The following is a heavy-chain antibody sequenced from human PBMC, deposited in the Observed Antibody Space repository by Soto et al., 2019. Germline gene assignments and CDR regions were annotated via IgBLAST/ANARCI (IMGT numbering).Heavy chain of an antibody. Sequence: PSETLSLTCAVYGGSFSGYYWSRISQPPGKGLEWIGEINHSGSTNYNPSLKSRVTISVDTSKNQFSLKLSSVTAADTAVYYCARGVYYYGSGSYYKRPYYFDYWGQGTLATVSS. CDR2: INHSGST. V-gene: IGHV4-34*01. CDR3: ARGVYYYGSGSYYKRPYYFDY. D-gene: IGHD3-10*01. J-gene: IGHJ4*02. CDR1: GGSFSGYY.